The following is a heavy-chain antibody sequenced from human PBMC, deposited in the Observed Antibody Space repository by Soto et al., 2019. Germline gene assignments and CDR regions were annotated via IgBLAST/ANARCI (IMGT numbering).Heavy chain of an antibody. Sequence: HPGGSLRLSCAASGFTFDDYTMHWVRQAPGKGLEWVSLISWDGGSTYYADSVKGRFTISRDNSKNSLYLQMNSLRTEDTALYYCAKDISGRKRYFDWLSRGGPLTSPSHYYYGMDVWGQGTTVTVSS. CDR2: ISWDGGST. D-gene: IGHD3-9*01. CDR3: AKDISGRKRYFDWLSRGGPLTSPSHYYYGMDV. J-gene: IGHJ6*02. V-gene: IGHV3-43*01. CDR1: GFTFDDYT.